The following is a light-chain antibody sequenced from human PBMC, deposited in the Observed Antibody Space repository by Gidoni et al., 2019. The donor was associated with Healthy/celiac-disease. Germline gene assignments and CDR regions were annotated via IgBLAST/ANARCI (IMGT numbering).Light chain of an antibody. CDR3: QQYDNHPPRT. J-gene: IGKJ4*01. CDR2: DAS. CDR1: QHISTY. V-gene: IGKV1-33*01. Sequence: DIQLTQSPSSLSASVGVRVTITCPASQHISTYVHRYQQNTGKDTKLLIFDASNLATGVPSRWSGSGSGADFSFTISSLQPEEIAAYYCQQYDNHPPRTFGGGTKVEIK.